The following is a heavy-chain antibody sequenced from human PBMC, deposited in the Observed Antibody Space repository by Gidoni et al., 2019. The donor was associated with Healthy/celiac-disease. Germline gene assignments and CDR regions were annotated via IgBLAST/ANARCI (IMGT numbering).Heavy chain of an antibody. D-gene: IGHD2-2*01. J-gene: IGHJ6*03. CDR2: IRYDGSNK. V-gene: IGHV3-30*02. CDR1: GFNFSSYG. CDR3: AKLKQYQRMGNMDV. Sequence: QVQLVESGGGVVQPGGSLGRSCAASGFNFSSYGMHWVRQAPGKGLEWVAFIRYDGSNKYYADSVKGRFTISRDNSKNTLYLQMNSLRAEDTAVYYCAKLKQYQRMGNMDVWGKGTTVTVSS.